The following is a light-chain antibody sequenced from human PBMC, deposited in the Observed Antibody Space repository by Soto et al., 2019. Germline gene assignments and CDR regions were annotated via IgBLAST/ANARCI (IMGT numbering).Light chain of an antibody. CDR1: SSDVGGYNY. CDR3: SSYAGSNNLV. CDR2: EVS. V-gene: IGLV2-8*01. J-gene: IGLJ2*01. Sequence: QSALTQPPSASGSPGQSVTISCTGTSSDVGGYNYVSWYQQHPGKAPKLMIYEVSKRPSGVPDRFSGSKSGNTASLTVSRLQAEDEADYYFSSYAGSNNLVFGGGTKLTVL.